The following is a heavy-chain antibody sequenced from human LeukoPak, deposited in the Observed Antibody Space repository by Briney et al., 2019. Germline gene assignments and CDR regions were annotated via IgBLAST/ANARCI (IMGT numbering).Heavy chain of an antibody. V-gene: IGHV3-30*18. CDR2: ISYDGSNK. D-gene: IGHD3-10*01. Sequence: GGSLRLSCAASGFTFSSYGMHWVRQAPGKGLEWVAVISYDGSNKYYADSVKGRFTISRDNSKNTLYLQMNSLRAEDTAVYYCAKDLRGGSETYYSLFDYWGQGTLITVSS. CDR3: AKDLRGGSETYYSLFDY. J-gene: IGHJ4*02. CDR1: GFTFSSYG.